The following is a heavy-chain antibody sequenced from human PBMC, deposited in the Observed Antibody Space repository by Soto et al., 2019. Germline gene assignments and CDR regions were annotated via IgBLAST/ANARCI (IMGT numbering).Heavy chain of an antibody. Sequence: QVQLQESGPGLVKPSGTLSLSCAVSGGSISNSNWWSWVRQPPEKGLEWIGEIWHSGSTNYNLSLRSRVTISVDKSNNQFSLNLSSVTAADTAVYFCARVRVPDGFDIWGQGTMVTVSS. CDR1: GGSISNSNW. CDR2: IWHSGST. CDR3: ARVRVPDGFDI. V-gene: IGHV4-4*02. J-gene: IGHJ3*02.